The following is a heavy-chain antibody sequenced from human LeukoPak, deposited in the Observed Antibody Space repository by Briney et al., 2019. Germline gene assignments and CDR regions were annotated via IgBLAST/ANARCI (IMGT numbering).Heavy chain of an antibody. Sequence: SETLSLTCTVSGGSISSHYWSWIRQPPGKGLEWTGYIYYSGSTNYNPSLKSRVTISVDTSKNQFSLKLSSVTAADTAVYYCARAAVAARPGYFDYWGQGTLVTVSS. CDR2: IYYSGST. CDR1: GGSISSHY. J-gene: IGHJ4*02. V-gene: IGHV4-59*11. D-gene: IGHD6-6*01. CDR3: ARAAVAARPGYFDY.